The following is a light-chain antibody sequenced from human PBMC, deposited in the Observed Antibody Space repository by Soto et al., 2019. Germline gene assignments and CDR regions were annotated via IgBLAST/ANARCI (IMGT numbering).Light chain of an antibody. CDR2: GAS. V-gene: IGKV3-15*01. CDR3: QQYNNWPPIT. CDR1: QTVNNN. Sequence: ELVLTQSPGTLSLSPGERATLSCRASQTVNNNYLAWYQQIPGRAPRLLIYGASTRATGIPARFSGSGSGTEFTLTISSLQSEDFAVYYCQQYNNWPPITFGQGARLEIK. J-gene: IGKJ5*01.